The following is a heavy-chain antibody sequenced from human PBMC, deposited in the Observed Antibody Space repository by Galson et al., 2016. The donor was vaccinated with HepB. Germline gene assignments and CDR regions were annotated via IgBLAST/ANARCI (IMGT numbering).Heavy chain of an antibody. CDR1: GFNFRTSA. CDR2: IVGSGNT. J-gene: IGHJ3*02. CDR3: AADLMSTGSPFYVFDI. Sequence: SVKVSCKASGFNFRTSAVQWVRQARGQRPEWIGWIVGSGNTNYAQKFQARVTISRDMSTSTAYMELGSLRSEDTAIYYCAADLMSTGSPFYVFDIWGQGTMVTVSS. V-gene: IGHV1-58*01. D-gene: IGHD1-1*01.